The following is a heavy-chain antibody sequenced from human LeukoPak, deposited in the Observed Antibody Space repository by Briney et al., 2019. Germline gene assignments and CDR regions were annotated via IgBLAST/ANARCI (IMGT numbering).Heavy chain of an antibody. D-gene: IGHD3-3*01. V-gene: IGHV4-59*01. Sequence: SETLSLTCTVSGGSISSYYWSWIRQPPGKGLEWIGYIYYSGSTNYNPSLKSRVTISVDTSKNQFSLKLSSVTAADTAVYYCARVSTIFGVVPIYYFDYWGQGTLVTVSS. J-gene: IGHJ4*02. CDR2: IYYSGST. CDR1: GGSISSYY. CDR3: ARVSTIFGVVPIYYFDY.